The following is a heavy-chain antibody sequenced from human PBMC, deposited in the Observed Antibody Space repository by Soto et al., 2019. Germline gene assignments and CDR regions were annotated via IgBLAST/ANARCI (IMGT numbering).Heavy chain of an antibody. Sequence: QITLKESGPTLVKPTQTLTLTCTFSGFSLTTSGVVVGWIRQPPGKALEWLALIYCNDDRRYSPSLKNRLTITQDTSKNQVVLTLTDIDPVDTATYYCAHRRGDDYTTMRNWFDPWGQGTLVTVSS. CDR1: GFSLTTSGVV. CDR3: AHRRGDDYTTMRNWFDP. V-gene: IGHV2-5*01. CDR2: IYCNDDR. J-gene: IGHJ5*02. D-gene: IGHD3-16*01.